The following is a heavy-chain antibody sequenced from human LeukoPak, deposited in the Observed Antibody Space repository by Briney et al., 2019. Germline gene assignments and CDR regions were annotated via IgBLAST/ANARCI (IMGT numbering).Heavy chain of an antibody. CDR1: GLTFRSYW. Sequence: GGSLRLPCAVSGLTFRSYWMSWVRQAPGKGLEWVANINQDGSEKYFVDSVKGRFTISRDNAKNSLHLQMNTLRAEDTAVYYCARERDGRFFDYWGQGTLVTVSS. CDR2: INQDGSEK. CDR3: ARERDGRFFDY. J-gene: IGHJ4*02. D-gene: IGHD5-24*01. V-gene: IGHV3-7*01.